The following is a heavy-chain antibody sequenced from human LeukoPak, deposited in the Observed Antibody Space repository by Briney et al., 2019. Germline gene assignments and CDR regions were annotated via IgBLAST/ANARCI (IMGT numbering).Heavy chain of an antibody. D-gene: IGHD3-22*01. Sequence: SVTVSCKASGCTFSSYAISWVRQAPAQGLEWMGGIIPIFGTANYAQKLQGRVTITADESTSTAYMELSSLRSEDTAVYYCARVYDSSGYYLYDYWGQGTLVNVSP. J-gene: IGHJ4*02. CDR3: ARVYDSSGYYLYDY. CDR1: GCTFSSYA. CDR2: IIPIFGTA. V-gene: IGHV1-69*13.